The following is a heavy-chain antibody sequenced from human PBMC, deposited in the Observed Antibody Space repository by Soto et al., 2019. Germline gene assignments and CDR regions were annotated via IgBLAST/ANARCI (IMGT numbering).Heavy chain of an antibody. J-gene: IGHJ6*02. Sequence: QVQLVQSGAEVKKPGSSVKVSCKASGGTLSNYGISWVRQAPGQGLEWMGGIIPVFGTANYAQKFQGRATITADESTTTVYMDVSSLRSDDTAVYYCARGDATKIVVTTYYGMDVWGQGTTVTVSS. CDR1: GGTLSNYG. CDR3: ARGDATKIVVTTYYGMDV. D-gene: IGHD4-17*01. CDR2: IIPVFGTA. V-gene: IGHV1-69*12.